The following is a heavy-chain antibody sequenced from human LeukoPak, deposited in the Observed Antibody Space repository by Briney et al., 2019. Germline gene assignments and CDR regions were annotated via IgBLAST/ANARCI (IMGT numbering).Heavy chain of an antibody. J-gene: IGHJ5*02. D-gene: IGHD2-2*01. CDR1: GFTFSSYW. CDR2: IRYDGSNK. Sequence: GGSLRLSCAASGFTFSSYWMSWVRQAPGKGLEWVAFIRYDGSNKYYADSVKGRFTISRDNSKNTLYLQMNSLRAEDTAVYYCAKDRHAPGRYCSSTICFPFDPWGQGTLVTVSS. CDR3: AKDRHAPGRYCSSTICFPFDP. V-gene: IGHV3-30*02.